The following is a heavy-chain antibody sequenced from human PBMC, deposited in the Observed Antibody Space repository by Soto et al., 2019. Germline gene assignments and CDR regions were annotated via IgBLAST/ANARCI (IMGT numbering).Heavy chain of an antibody. Sequence: GGSLRLSCAASGFTFTNYAMNWVRQAPGKGLEWVSVISGSGGTAYYADPVKGRFTISIDNSNNMLYLQMNSLRAEDTAKYYCVKEGSGWYSRGPLDFWGRGTMVTVSS. CDR2: ISGSGGTA. CDR3: VKEGSGWYSRGPLDF. CDR1: GFTFTNYA. V-gene: IGHV3-23*01. D-gene: IGHD6-19*01. J-gene: IGHJ3*01.